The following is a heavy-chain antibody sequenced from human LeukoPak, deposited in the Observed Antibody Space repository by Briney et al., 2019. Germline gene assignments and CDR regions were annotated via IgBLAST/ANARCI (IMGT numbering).Heavy chain of an antibody. CDR3: ARDVAQYVVVPAAMGADH. CDR2: ISYDGSNN. J-gene: IGHJ4*02. V-gene: IGHV3-30*04. D-gene: IGHD2-2*01. CDR1: GFTFSSYA. Sequence: GGSLRLSCAAPGFTFSSYARHWVRQAPGKGLEWVAVISYDGSNNYYADSVKGRFTISRDNSKNTLFLQINSLRAEDTAVYYCARDVAQYVVVPAAMGADHWGQGTLVTVSS.